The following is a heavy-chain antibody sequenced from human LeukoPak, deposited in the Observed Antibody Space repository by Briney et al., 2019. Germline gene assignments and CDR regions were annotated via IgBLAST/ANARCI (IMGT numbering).Heavy chain of an antibody. CDR3: ARETSAY. J-gene: IGHJ4*02. CDR1: GVSVRSNY. Sequence: PGGALRLSCGASGVSVRSNYMSWGRQAPGKGLEWSSGLYSGGRTNYADSVKGRFTTSRDDSKNTLYLQMNSLRAEDTAVYFCARETSAYWGQGTLVTVSS. V-gene: IGHV3-53*01. CDR2: LYSGGRT.